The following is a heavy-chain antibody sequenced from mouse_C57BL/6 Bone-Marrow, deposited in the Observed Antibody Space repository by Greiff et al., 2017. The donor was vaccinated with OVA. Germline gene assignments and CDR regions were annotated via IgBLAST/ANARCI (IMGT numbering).Heavy chain of an antibody. Sequence: EVQVVESGGGLVQSGRSLRLSCATSGFTFSDFYMEWVRQTPGKGLEWIAASRNKANDYTTEYSASVKGRFIVSRDTSQSILYLQMNALRAEDTAIYYCARDGGAGTGYFDVWGTGTTVTVSS. V-gene: IGHV7-1*01. CDR3: ARDGGAGTGYFDV. CDR2: SRNKANDYTT. D-gene: IGHD4-1*01. CDR1: GFTFSDFY. J-gene: IGHJ1*03.